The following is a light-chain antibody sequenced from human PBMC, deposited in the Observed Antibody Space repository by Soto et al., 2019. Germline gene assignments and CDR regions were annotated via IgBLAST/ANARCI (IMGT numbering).Light chain of an antibody. CDR1: SSDVGGYNY. Sequence: QSVLTQPASVSGSPGQSITISCTGTSSDVGGYNYVSWYQQHPGKAPKLMIYDVSNRPSGVSNRFSGSKSGNTASLTTSGLKAEEEADYYCSSYTSSSPHAFGTGTKFPAL. CDR2: DVS. CDR3: SSYTSSSPHA. V-gene: IGLV2-14*01. J-gene: IGLJ1*01.